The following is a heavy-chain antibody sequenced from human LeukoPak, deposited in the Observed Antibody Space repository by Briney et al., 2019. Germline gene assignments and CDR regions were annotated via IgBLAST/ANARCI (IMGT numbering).Heavy chain of an antibody. V-gene: IGHV3-9*01. CDR3: AKAPIERYSYGFYFDY. Sequence: GGSLRLSCAASGFTFSSYAMSWVRQAPGKGLEWVSGISWNSGSIDYADSVKGRFTISRDNAKNSLYLQMNSLRAEDTALYYCAKAPIERYSYGFYFDYWGQGTLVTVSS. J-gene: IGHJ4*02. CDR1: GFTFSSYA. D-gene: IGHD5-18*01. CDR2: ISWNSGSI.